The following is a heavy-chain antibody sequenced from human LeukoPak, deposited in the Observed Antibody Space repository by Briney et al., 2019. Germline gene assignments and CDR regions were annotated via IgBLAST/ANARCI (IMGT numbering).Heavy chain of an antibody. Sequence: SETLSLTCTASGGSISSHYWSWIRQPPGKGLEWIGYIYYSGSTNYNPSLKSRVTISVDTSKNQFSLKLSSVTAADTAVYYCARGPFTLKRGSGWYYYYYYMDVWGKGTTVTVSS. D-gene: IGHD6-19*01. CDR3: ARGPFTLKRGSGWYYYYYYMDV. CDR1: GGSISSHY. V-gene: IGHV4-59*11. J-gene: IGHJ6*03. CDR2: IYYSGST.